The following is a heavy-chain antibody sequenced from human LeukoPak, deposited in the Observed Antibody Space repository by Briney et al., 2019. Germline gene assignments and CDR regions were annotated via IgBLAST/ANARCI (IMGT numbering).Heavy chain of an antibody. CDR3: ARGEAPAARVDY. CDR2: VYYSGST. CDR1: GGSISSSSYY. V-gene: IGHV4-39*07. Sequence: SETLSLTCTVSGGSISSSSYYWGWIRQPPGKGLEWIGSVYYSGSTYYNPSLKSRVTISVDTSKNQFSLKLSSVTAADTAVYYCARGEAPAARVDYWGQGTLVTVSS. J-gene: IGHJ4*02. D-gene: IGHD2-2*01.